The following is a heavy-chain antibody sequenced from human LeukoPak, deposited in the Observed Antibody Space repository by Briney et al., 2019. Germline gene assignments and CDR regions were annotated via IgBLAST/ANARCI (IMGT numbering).Heavy chain of an antibody. V-gene: IGHV3-74*01. J-gene: IGHJ4*02. CDR3: ARRDSSGWYAMDY. CDR2: INSDGSST. CDR1: GFTFSSYW. Sequence: GGSLRLSCAASGFTFSSYWMHWVRQAPGKGLVWVSRINSDGSSTSYADSVKGRFTISRDNAKNTLYLQMNSLRAEDAAVYYCARRDSSGWYAMDYWGQGTLVTVSS. D-gene: IGHD6-19*01.